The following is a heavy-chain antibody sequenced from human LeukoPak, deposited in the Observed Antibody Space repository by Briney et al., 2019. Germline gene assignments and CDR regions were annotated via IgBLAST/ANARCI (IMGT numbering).Heavy chain of an antibody. Sequence: GGSLRLSCAASGFMFRSYGMHWVRQAPGKGLEWVAVISYDGTSKYYADSVKGRLTISRDNSKNTLYLQMHSLRGEDTAVYYCAKSTIAAVGKDYYYAMEAWGQGTTVTVSS. CDR2: ISYDGTSK. D-gene: IGHD6-13*01. CDR3: AKSTIAAVGKDYYYAMEA. V-gene: IGHV3-30*18. CDR1: GFMFRSYG. J-gene: IGHJ6*02.